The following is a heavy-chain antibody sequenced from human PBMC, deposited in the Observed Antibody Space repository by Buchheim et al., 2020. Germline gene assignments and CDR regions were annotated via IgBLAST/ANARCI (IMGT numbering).Heavy chain of an antibody. CDR1: GFTFSNYA. CDR2: ISAIDGST. V-gene: IGHV3-23*01. CDR3: ARLPHDRYYYYGMDV. D-gene: IGHD2-15*01. Sequence: EVQLLESGGGLVQPGGSLRLSCAASGFTFSNYAMTWVRQAPGKGLGWVSAISAIDGSTYYADPLQGRFTIPRDNSKNTLYLQMNSLRAEDTAVNYCARLPHDRYYYYGMDVWGQGTT. J-gene: IGHJ6*02.